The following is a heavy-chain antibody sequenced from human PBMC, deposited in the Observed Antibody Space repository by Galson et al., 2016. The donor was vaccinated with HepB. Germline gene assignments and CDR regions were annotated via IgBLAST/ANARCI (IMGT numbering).Heavy chain of an antibody. V-gene: IGHV5-51*01. CDR2: IYPGDAET. J-gene: IGHJ6*02. D-gene: IGHD1-14*01. CDR1: GYSFSSYW. Sequence: QSGAEVKKPGESLKISCKGSGYSFSSYWIGWVRQVPGKGLEWMGMIYPGDAETRNSPSFQGQVTISADKSNTTPYLQWSSLKSSDTPLYYCARTTTRYHAMDVWGQGTTVTVAS. CDR3: ARTTTRYHAMDV.